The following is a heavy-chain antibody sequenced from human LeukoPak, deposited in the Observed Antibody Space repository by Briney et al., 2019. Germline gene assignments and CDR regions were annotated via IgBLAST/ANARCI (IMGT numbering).Heavy chain of an antibody. Sequence: ASVKVSCKASGYTFTGYYMHWVRQAPGQGLEWMGWINPNSGGTNYAQKFQGRVTMTRDTSISPTYMELSRLRSDDTAVYYCARDRTRREVAEYYMDVWGKGTTVTVSS. V-gene: IGHV1-2*02. CDR3: ARDRTRREVAEYYMDV. D-gene: IGHD1-26*01. CDR1: GYTFTGYY. J-gene: IGHJ6*03. CDR2: INPNSGGT.